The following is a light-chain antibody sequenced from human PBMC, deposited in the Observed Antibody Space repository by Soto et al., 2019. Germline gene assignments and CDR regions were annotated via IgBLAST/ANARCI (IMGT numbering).Light chain of an antibody. CDR3: QQYNTYSWT. CDR1: QSISSW. V-gene: IGKV1-5*01. Sequence: DIQMTQSPSSLSASVGDRVTISCRASQSISSWLAWYQQMPGKAPKLLIYDASSLHSGVPSRFSGSGSGTEFTLTISRLQPDDFATYYCQQYNTYSWTFGQGTKVDIK. CDR2: DAS. J-gene: IGKJ1*01.